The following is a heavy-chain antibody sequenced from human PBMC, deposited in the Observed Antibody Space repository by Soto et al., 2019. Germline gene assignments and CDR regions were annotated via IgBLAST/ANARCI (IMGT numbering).Heavy chain of an antibody. V-gene: IGHV3-15*01. CDR1: GFTFSNAW. CDR3: TTDLEGYSYGYAFDI. D-gene: IGHD5-18*01. Sequence: GGSLRLSCAASGFTFSNAWMSWVRQAPGKGLEWVGRIKSKTDGGTTDYAAPVKGRFTISRDDSKNTLYLQMNSLKTKDTAVYYCTTDLEGYSYGYAFDIWGQGTMVTVSS. CDR2: IKSKTDGGTT. J-gene: IGHJ3*02.